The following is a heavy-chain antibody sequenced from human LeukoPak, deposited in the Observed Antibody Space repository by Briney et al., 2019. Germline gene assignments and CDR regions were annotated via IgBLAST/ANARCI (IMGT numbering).Heavy chain of an antibody. Sequence: SETLSLTCSVSGDSISSYHWSWIRQPAGKGLEWIGRIYTSGSTNYNPSLKSRVTISVDKSKNQFSLKLNSVTAADTAVYYCARDYMVIYGPEGFDPWGQGTLVTVSS. V-gene: IGHV4-4*07. CDR3: ARDYMVIYGPEGFDP. CDR1: GDSISSYH. D-gene: IGHD2/OR15-2a*01. CDR2: IYTSGST. J-gene: IGHJ5*02.